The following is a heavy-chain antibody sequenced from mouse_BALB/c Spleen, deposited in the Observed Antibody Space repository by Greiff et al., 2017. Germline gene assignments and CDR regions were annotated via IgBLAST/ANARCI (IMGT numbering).Heavy chain of an antibody. J-gene: IGHJ3*01. D-gene: IGHD2-4*01. V-gene: IGHV5-12-1*01. CDR3: ARDDSWFAY. CDR2: ISSGGGST. Sequence: EVQLVESGGGLVKPGGSLKLSCAASGFAFSSYDMSWVRQTPEKRLEWVAYISSGGGSTYYPDTVKGRFTISRDNAKNTLYLQMSSLKSEDTAMYYCARDDSWFAYWGQGTLVTVSA. CDR1: GFAFSSYD.